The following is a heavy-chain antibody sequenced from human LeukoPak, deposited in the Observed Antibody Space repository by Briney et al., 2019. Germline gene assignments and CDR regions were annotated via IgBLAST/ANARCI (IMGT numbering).Heavy chain of an antibody. J-gene: IGHJ4*02. Sequence: PSETLSLTCTVSGGAISSYYWSWIRQPPGKGLEWVGYVYDSGSTNYNPSLKSRATISVDTSRNQFSLKLSSVTAADTAVYYCARHKRGSFYSFDYWGQGTLVTVSS. CDR3: ARHKRGSFYSFDY. V-gene: IGHV4-59*08. CDR1: GGAISSYY. CDR2: VYDSGST. D-gene: IGHD1-26*01.